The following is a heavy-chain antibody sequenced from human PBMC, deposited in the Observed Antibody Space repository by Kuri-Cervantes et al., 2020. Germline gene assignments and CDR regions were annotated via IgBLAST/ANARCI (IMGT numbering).Heavy chain of an antibody. CDR3: TTGEYGDYGYVYHNFDY. D-gene: IGHD4-17*01. CDR2: ISYIGSNK. V-gene: IGHV3-30*03. J-gene: IGHJ4*02. CDR1: GFTFSSYG. Sequence: GGSLRPSCAASGFTFSSYGMHWVRQAPGRGLEWVAVISYIGSNKNYADSVKGRFTISRDNSKNTLYLQMNSLKTEDTAVYYCTTGEYGDYGYVYHNFDYWGQGTLVTVSS.